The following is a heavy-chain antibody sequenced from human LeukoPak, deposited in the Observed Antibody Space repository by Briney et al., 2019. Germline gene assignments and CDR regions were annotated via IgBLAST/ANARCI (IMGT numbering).Heavy chain of an antibody. CDR1: GFTLSPYS. D-gene: IGHD3-22*01. J-gene: IGHJ2*01. CDR3: VRDPRLYDTSWNWYFDL. CDR2: ISSSVGTV. Sequence: PGGSLRLSCAASGFTLSPYSMNWVRHAPGKGREWVSYISSSVGTVYSEASLTGRLIISRDRGKNPLCLHMNSLTAEDTGICYCVRDPRLYDTSWNWYFDLWGRGTLVTVSS. V-gene: IGHV3-48*01.